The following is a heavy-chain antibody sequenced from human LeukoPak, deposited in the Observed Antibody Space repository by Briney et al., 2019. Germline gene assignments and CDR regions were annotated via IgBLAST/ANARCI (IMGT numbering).Heavy chain of an antibody. V-gene: IGHV1-3*01. Sequence: EASVNVSCKASGYTSTSYAMHWVRQAPGQRLEWMGWINAGNGNTKYSQKFQGRVTITRDTSASTAYMELSSLRSEDTAVYYCARATTMVRYRYYYYGMDVWGKGTTVTVSS. D-gene: IGHD3-10*01. J-gene: IGHJ6*04. CDR1: GYTSTSYA. CDR2: INAGNGNT. CDR3: ARATTMVRYRYYYYGMDV.